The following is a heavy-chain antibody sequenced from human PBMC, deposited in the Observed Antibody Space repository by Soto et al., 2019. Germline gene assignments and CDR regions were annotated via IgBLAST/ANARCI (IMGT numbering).Heavy chain of an antibody. CDR2: ISYDGSNK. V-gene: IGHV3-30*18. Sequence: GGSLRLSCAASGFTFSSYGMHWVRQAPGKGLEWVAVISYDGSNKYYADSVKGRFTISRDNSKNTLYLQMNSLRAEDTAVYYCAKDVYTAAILQLPDYWGRGTRVTVS. J-gene: IGHJ4*02. D-gene: IGHD2-2*01. CDR3: AKDVYTAAILQLPDY. CDR1: GFTFSSYG.